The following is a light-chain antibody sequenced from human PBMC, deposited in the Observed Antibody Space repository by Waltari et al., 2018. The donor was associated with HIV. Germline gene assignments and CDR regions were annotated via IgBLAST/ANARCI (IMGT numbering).Light chain of an antibody. CDR1: SSNIGNNY. CDR3: GTWDSSLSAGV. Sequence: QSVLTQPPSVSAAPGQKVTISCSGSSSNIGNNYVSWYQQLPGTAPKLLIYDNNKRPSGIPARFSGSKSGTSATLGSTGLQTGDEADYYCGTWDSSLSAGVFGGGTKLTVL. V-gene: IGLV1-51*01. CDR2: DNN. J-gene: IGLJ2*01.